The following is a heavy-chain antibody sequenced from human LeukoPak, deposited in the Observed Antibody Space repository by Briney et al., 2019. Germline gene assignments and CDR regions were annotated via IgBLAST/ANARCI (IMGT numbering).Heavy chain of an antibody. CDR2: IYTGDSDT. V-gene: IGHV5-51*01. D-gene: IGHD3-10*01. CDR3: AVLSGYYTIDY. Sequence: GESLKISCKGSGYSFTSYWIGWGRQMPGEGVEGMGIIYTGDSDTRYSTSFQGHVTISADKSISPAYLQWSSLKASDTAMYYCAVLSGYYTIDYWGQGTLVTVSS. CDR1: GYSFTSYW. J-gene: IGHJ4*02.